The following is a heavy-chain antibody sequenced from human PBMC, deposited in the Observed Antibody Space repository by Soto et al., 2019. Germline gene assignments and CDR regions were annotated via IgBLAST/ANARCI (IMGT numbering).Heavy chain of an antibody. J-gene: IGHJ6*03. CDR3: ARDLGYCSSTSCYSYYMAV. D-gene: IGHD2-2*01. V-gene: IGHV3-74*01. CDR2: INSDGSST. CDR1: GFTFSSYW. Sequence: GGSLRLSCAASGFTFSSYWMHWVRQAPGKGLVWVSRINSDGSSTSYADSVKGRFTISRDNAKNTLYLQMNSLRAEDTAVYYCARDLGYCSSTSCYSYYMAVWGKGTTVTVSS.